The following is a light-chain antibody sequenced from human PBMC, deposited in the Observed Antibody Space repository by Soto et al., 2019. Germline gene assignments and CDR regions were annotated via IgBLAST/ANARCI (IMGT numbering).Light chain of an antibody. CDR1: SSNIGASDY. CDR2: WVN. J-gene: IGLJ1*01. CDR3: FSCTSTSIQD. Sequence: QSALTQPASLSGTPGQSVTISCTGTSSNIGASDYVSWFQQHPGKAPTLMISWVNNRPSGVSNRFSGSKSGNSAYLPISGLQVEEEAEYCCFSCTSTSIQDFGTRTTVT. V-gene: IGLV2-14*01.